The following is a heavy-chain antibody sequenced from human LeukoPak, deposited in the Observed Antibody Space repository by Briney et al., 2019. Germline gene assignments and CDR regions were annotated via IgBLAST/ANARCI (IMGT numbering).Heavy chain of an antibody. CDR3: ARDYMRELSLSFYYYYYMDV. V-gene: IGHV3-23*01. Sequence: PGGSLRLSCAASGFTFSSYAMSWVRQAPGKGLEWVSAISGSGGSTYYADSVKGRFTISRDNAKNSLYLQMNSLRAEDTAVYYCARDYMRELSLSFYYYYYMDVWGKGTTVTVSS. CDR1: GFTFSSYA. CDR2: ISGSGGST. D-gene: IGHD3-16*02. J-gene: IGHJ6*03.